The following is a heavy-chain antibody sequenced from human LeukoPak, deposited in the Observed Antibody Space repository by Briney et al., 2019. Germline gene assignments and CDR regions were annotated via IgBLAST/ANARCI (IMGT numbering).Heavy chain of an antibody. CDR2: ISGSGAST. J-gene: IGHJ4*02. D-gene: IGHD1-26*01. CDR1: GFTLSTNA. V-gene: IGHV3-23*01. Sequence: GGSLRLSCLTSGFTLSTNAMSWVRQAPGKGLEWISGISGSGASTYYADSVKGRFTISRDDSRTTLYLQMNSLRGDDTAVYYCAKDVGKWESLHFFDYWGQGTLVTVSS. CDR3: AKDVGKWESLHFFDY.